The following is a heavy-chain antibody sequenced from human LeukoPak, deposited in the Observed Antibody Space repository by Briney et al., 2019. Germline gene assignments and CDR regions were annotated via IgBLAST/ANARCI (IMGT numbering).Heavy chain of an antibody. Sequence: PSETLSLTCTVSGGSIGSALYYWSWIRQHPGKGLEWIGHIYSSGTIDHNPSLKSRVTMSVDTSKTQFSLKLSSVTAADTAVYYCARTPPGDAFDIWGQGTMVTVSS. CDR3: ARTPPGDAFDI. D-gene: IGHD2-15*01. V-gene: IGHV4-31*03. J-gene: IGHJ3*02. CDR1: GGSIGSALYY. CDR2: IYSSGTI.